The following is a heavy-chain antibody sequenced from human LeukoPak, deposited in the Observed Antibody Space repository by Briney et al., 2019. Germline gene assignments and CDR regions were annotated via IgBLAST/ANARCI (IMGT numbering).Heavy chain of an antibody. CDR1: GGSISSYY. CDR3: ARDPGPNYYYGMDV. Sequence: SSQTLSLTCTVSGGSISSYYWSWIRQPPGKGLEWIGYIYYSGSTNYNPSLKSRVTISVDTSKNQFSLKLSSVTAADTAVYYCARDPGPNYYYGMDVWGQGTTVTVSS. CDR2: IYYSGST. V-gene: IGHV4-59*01. J-gene: IGHJ6*02.